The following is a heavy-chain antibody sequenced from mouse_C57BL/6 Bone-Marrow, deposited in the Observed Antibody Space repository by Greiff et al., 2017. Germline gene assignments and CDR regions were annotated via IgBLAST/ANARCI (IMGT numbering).Heavy chain of an antibody. CDR3: DRSPRQLRLRGGYCDF. Sequence: QVQLQQPGAELAKPGASVKMSCKASGYTFTSYWIHWVKQRPGQGLEWIGYINPSSGCTKDNEKFKDKATVTADTSSSTAYMQLISLTSEDSAVYYCDRSPRQLRLRGGYCDFWGQGTTLTVSS. CDR1: GYTFTSYW. V-gene: IGHV1-7*01. J-gene: IGHJ2*01. D-gene: IGHD3-2*02. CDR2: INPSSGCT.